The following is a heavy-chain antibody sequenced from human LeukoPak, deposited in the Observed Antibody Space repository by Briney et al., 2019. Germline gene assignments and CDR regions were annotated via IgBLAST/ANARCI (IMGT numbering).Heavy chain of an antibody. J-gene: IGHJ4*02. Sequence: SVKVSCKASGGTFSSYAISWVRQAPGQGLEWMGRIIPILGIANYAQKFQGRVTMTTDTSTSTAYMELRSLRSDDTAVYYCARVGSYGDYYFDYWGQGTLVTVSS. D-gene: IGHD4-17*01. CDR2: IIPILGIA. V-gene: IGHV1-69*04. CDR1: GGTFSSYA. CDR3: ARVGSYGDYYFDY.